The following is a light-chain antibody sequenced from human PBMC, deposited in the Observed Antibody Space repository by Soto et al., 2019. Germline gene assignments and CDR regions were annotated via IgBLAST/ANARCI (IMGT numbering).Light chain of an antibody. CDR2: AVS. V-gene: IGLV2-14*03. Sequence: QSALTQPASVSGSPGQWVTISCTGTSSDSGGYNYVSWYQQHPGTAPKLMIYAVSDRPSGVSNRFSGSKSANTASLTSSGHQADDEADYYCASYASSSTVLFGGGTKLTVL. CDR3: ASYASSSTVL. J-gene: IGLJ2*01. CDR1: SSDSGGYNY.